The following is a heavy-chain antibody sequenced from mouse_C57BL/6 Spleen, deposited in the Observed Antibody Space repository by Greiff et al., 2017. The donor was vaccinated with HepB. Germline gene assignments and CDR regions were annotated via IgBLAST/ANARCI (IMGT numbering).Heavy chain of an antibody. CDR1: GYTFTDYE. J-gene: IGHJ4*01. D-gene: IGHD2-4*01. CDR3: TRLYDYDGNYAMDY. Sequence: QVQLQQSGAELVRPGASVTLSCKASGYTFTDYEMHWVKQTPVHGLEWIGAIDPETGGTAYNQKFKGKAILTADKSSSTAYMELRSLTSEDSAVYYCTRLYDYDGNYAMDYWGQGTSVTVSS. V-gene: IGHV1-15*01. CDR2: IDPETGGT.